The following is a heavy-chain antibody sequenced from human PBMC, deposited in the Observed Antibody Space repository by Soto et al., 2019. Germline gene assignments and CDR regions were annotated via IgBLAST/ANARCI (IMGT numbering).Heavy chain of an antibody. D-gene: IGHD3-9*01. CDR2: IYPEDSDT. CDR1: GYVFPSFW. V-gene: IGHV5-51*01. Sequence: GASLKISCKTSGYVFPSFWIAWVRQVXGKGLEWMGSIYPEDSDTRYSPSFQGQVTMSAATSVSTAYLQWTSLKASDSAIYYCARAPSLSGYYNPFDHWGQATQVTVSS. CDR3: ARAPSLSGYYNPFDH. J-gene: IGHJ4*02.